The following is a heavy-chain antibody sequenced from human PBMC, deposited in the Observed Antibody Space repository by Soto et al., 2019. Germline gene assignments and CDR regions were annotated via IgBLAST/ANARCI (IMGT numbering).Heavy chain of an antibody. V-gene: IGHV3-23*01. CDR1: GFTFSSYA. CDR3: AKNSDYDLEWLLWFDP. D-gene: IGHD3-3*01. CDR2: ISGSGGST. J-gene: IGHJ5*02. Sequence: PGGSLRLSCAASGFTFSSYAMSWVRQAPGKGLEWVSAISGSGGSTYYADSVKGRFTISRDNSKNTLYLQMNSLRAEDTAVCYCAKNSDYDLEWLLWFDPWGQGTLVTVSS.